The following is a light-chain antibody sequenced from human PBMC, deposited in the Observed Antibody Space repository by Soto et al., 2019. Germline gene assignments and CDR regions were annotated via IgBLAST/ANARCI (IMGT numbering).Light chain of an antibody. CDR3: LQYNNWPPWT. Sequence: EIVMTQSPATLSVSPGERATLSCRASQSVSSTLAWYQQKPCQAPRLLIYGASTRATGIQDRFSGSGSGTEFTLIIGCLQSEDFAIYYFLQYNNWPPWTLGQGTKVEIK. V-gene: IGKV3-15*01. CDR1: QSVSST. CDR2: GAS. J-gene: IGKJ1*01.